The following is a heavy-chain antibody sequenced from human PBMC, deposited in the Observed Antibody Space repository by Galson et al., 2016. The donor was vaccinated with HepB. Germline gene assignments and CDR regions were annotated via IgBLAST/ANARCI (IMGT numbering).Heavy chain of an antibody. D-gene: IGHD3-9*01. CDR2: IKQDGSEK. V-gene: IGHV3-7*01. CDR1: GFTFSSYW. CDR3: ARLLRYFDQDYYYGMDV. Sequence: SLRLSCAASGFTFSSYWMSWVRQAPGKGLEWVANIKQDGSEKSYVDSVKGRFTISRDNAKNSLHLQMNSLRAEDTAMYYCARLLRYFDQDYYYGMDVWGQGTTVTVSS. J-gene: IGHJ6*02.